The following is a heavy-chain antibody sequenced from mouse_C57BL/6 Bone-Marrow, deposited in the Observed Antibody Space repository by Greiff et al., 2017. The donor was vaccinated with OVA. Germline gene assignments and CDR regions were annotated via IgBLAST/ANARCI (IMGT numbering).Heavy chain of an antibody. CDR3: ARSPVITTVVATEYFDV. CDR1: GFSLTSYG. J-gene: IGHJ1*03. Sequence: QVQLQQSGPGLVQPSQSLSITCTVSGFSLTSYGVHWVRQSPGKGLEWLGVIWSGGSTDYNAAIISRLSISKDNSKSKVFFKMNSLQADDTAIYYCARSPVITTVVATEYFDVWGTGTTVTVSS. CDR2: IWSGGST. V-gene: IGHV2-2*01. D-gene: IGHD1-1*01.